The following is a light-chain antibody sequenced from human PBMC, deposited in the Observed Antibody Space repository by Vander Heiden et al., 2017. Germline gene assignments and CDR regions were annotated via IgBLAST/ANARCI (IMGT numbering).Light chain of an antibody. CDR2: SNN. V-gene: IGLV1-44*01. CDR1: ISSIGSTS. J-gene: IGLJ2*01. Sequence: SVLTQPPSTSGTPAQRFSISCSGSISSIGSTSFNWYQQLPGTAPKFLIYSNNQRPAVVPDRFSGSKAGTSASVAISGLQAEDEAEYYCGAWDDSLNGPVFGGGTKLTVL. CDR3: GAWDDSLNGPV.